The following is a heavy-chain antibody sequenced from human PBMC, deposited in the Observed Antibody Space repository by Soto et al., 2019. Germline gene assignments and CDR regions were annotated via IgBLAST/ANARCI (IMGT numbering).Heavy chain of an antibody. CDR1: GGTFSSYA. CDR3: ASHSGSSPEGRYYYGMDV. D-gene: IGHD1-26*01. J-gene: IGHJ6*02. Sequence: QVQLVQSGAEVKKPGSSVKVSCKASGGTFSSYAISWVRQAPGQGLEWMGGIISIFGTADYAQKFQGRVRITADGSTSTAYMERSGLRSEDTAVYYCASHSGSSPEGRYYYGMDVWGQGTTVTVSS. V-gene: IGHV1-69*12. CDR2: IISIFGTA.